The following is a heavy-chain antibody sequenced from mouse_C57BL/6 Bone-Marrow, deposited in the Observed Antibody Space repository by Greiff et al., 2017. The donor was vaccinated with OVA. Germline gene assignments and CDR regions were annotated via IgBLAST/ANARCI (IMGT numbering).Heavy chain of an antibody. CDR2: ISYDGSN. Sequence: EVKVEESGPGLVKPSQSLSLTCSVTGYSITSGYYWNWIRQFPGNKLEWMGYISYDGSNNYNPSLKNRISITRDTSKNQFFLKLNSVTTEDTATYYCARGVIRLLGDYWGQGTTLTVSS. D-gene: IGHD3-2*02. J-gene: IGHJ2*01. V-gene: IGHV3-6*01. CDR3: ARGVIRLLGDY. CDR1: GYSITSGYY.